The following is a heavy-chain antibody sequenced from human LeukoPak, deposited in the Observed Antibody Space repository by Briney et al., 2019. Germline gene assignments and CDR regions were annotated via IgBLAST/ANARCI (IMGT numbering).Heavy chain of an antibody. Sequence: KYGESLKISCKGSGYSFTSYWIGWVRQMPGKGLEWMGIIYPGDPDTRYSPSFQGQVTISADKSIGTAYLQWSSLKASDTAMYYCARTSGAWKDYFDYWGQGTLVTVSS. D-gene: IGHD1-1*01. CDR2: IYPGDPDT. CDR1: GYSFTSYW. J-gene: IGHJ4*02. CDR3: ARTSGAWKDYFDY. V-gene: IGHV5-51*01.